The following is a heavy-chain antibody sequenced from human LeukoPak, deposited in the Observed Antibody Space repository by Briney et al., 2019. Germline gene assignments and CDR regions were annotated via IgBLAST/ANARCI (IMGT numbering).Heavy chain of an antibody. J-gene: IGHJ4*02. CDR3: AKGHSSGWYAASDY. D-gene: IGHD6-19*01. V-gene: IGHV3-7*01. CDR1: GFTFSSYW. Sequence: GGSLRLSCAASGFTFSSYWMSWVRQAPGKGLEWVANIKQDRSEKYYVDSVKGRFTISRDNAKNSLYLQMNSLRAEDTAVYYCAKGHSSGWYAASDYWGQGTLVTVSS. CDR2: IKQDRSEK.